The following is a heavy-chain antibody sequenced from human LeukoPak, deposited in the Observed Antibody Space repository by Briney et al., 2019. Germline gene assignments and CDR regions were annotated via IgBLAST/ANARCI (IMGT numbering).Heavy chain of an antibody. CDR1: GLSLSGGY. J-gene: IGHJ4*02. D-gene: IGHD4-23*01. CDR2: VDHYGST. V-gene: IGHV4-34*01. CDR3: AGGLRKLHTFGY. Sequence: SETLSLTCAVYGLSLSGGYWSWIRQPPGKGLEWIGEVDHYGSTNNNPSLESRVTISVDTSKNQFSLRLYSVTAADTAVYYCAGGLRKLHTFGYWGQGSLATVSS.